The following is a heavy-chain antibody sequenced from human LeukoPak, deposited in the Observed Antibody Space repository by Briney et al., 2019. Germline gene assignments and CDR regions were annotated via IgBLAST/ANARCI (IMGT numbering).Heavy chain of an antibody. CDR1: GYTFTGYY. D-gene: IGHD6-13*01. CDR2: INPNSGGT. CDR3: ATPGGGSRSWSHTSNNFDY. V-gene: IGHV1-2*06. J-gene: IGHJ4*02. Sequence: ASVKVSCKASGYTFTGYYMHWVRQAPGQGLEWMGRINPNSGGTNYAQKFQGRVTMTRDTSISTAYMELSRLRSDDTAVYYCATPGGGSRSWSHTSNNFDYWGQGTLVTVSS.